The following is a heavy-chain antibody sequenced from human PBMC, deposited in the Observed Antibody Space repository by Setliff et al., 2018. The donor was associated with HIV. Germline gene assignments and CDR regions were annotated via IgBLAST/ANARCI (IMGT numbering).Heavy chain of an antibody. Sequence: GGSLRLSCAASGFTFNTYSLNWVRQAPGKGLEWFSSISSTSTYIYYAESVRGRFTVSRDNAKNSVFLQMNRLRGEDTGVYYCARLGTARSFDIWGLGTLVTVSS. CDR2: ISSTSTYI. D-gene: IGHD7-27*01. CDR3: ARLGTARSFDI. CDR1: GFTFNTYS. J-gene: IGHJ4*01. V-gene: IGHV3-21*06.